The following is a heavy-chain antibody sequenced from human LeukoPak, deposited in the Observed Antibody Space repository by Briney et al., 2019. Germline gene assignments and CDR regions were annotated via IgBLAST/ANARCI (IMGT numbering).Heavy chain of an antibody. J-gene: IGHJ5*02. D-gene: IGHD3-3*01. CDR2: IYHSGST. CDR3: ARGCYDFWSGYSPFDP. V-gene: IGHV4-30-2*01. CDR1: GGSISSGGYS. Sequence: SETLSLTCAVSGGSISSGGYSWSWIRQPPGKGLEWIGYIYHSGSTYYNPSLKSRVTISVDTSKNQFSLKLSSVTAADTAVYYCARGCYDFWSGYSPFDPWGQGTLVTVSS.